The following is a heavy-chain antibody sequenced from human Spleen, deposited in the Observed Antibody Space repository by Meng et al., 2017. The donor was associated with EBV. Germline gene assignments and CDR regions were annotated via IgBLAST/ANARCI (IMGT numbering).Heavy chain of an antibody. V-gene: IGHV1-3*01. D-gene: IGHD7-27*01. CDR1: GYTFIYYA. CDR2: INAGNGDT. Sequence: QVQLVQFGADVKKLGASVKVSCKASGYTFIYYAMHWVRQAPGQRLEWMGWINAGNGDTEYSQKFQGRVVITRDTSASTAYMELSSLRSEDTAVYYCATLLHWDPGYWGQGTLVTVSS. CDR3: ATLLHWDPGY. J-gene: IGHJ4*02.